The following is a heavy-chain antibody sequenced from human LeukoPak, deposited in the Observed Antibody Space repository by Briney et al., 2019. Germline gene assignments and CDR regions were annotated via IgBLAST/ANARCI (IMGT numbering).Heavy chain of an antibody. J-gene: IGHJ6*02. V-gene: IGHV1-8*01. Sequence: GASVKVSCKASGHSLTSFDINWVRQGSGQGLEWMGWMNPKRGNTGYAPRFQGRVTITRDTSINTAFMELSSLRPDDTAIYYCARGGSSSSYYNNYGMDVWGQGTTITVSS. CDR1: GHSLTSFD. CDR3: ARGGSSSSYYNNYGMDV. CDR2: MNPKRGNT. D-gene: IGHD6-13*01.